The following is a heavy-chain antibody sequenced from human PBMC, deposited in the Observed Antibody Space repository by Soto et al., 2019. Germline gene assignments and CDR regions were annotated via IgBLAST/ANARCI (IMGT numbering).Heavy chain of an antibody. J-gene: IGHJ6*02. CDR2: IIWNSGTI. V-gene: IGHV3-9*01. Sequence: EVQVVESGGGLVQPGRSLRLSCAASGFSFDDYAMHWVRQAPGKGLEWVSGIIWNSGTIGYADSVKGRFTISRDNAKNSLYLPVNSLRAEDAAVYECAKSTCGTANGMGVWGQGTTVTVSS. D-gene: IGHD2-21*02. CDR3: AKSTCGTANGMGV. CDR1: GFSFDDYA.